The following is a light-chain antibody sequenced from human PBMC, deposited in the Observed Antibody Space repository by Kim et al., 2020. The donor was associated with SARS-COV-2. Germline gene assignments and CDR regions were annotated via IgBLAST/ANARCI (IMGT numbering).Light chain of an antibody. V-gene: IGKV3-11*01. J-gene: IGKJ4*01. CDR2: DTS. CDR3: QQRSNWPLT. CDR1: QSISNY. Sequence: SLSPGERAILSRMSSQSISNYFAWYQQKPGQAPRLLIYDTSNRATGIPTRFRGSGSETDFTLTINSLEPEDSAVYYCQQRSNWPLTFGGGTKLEI.